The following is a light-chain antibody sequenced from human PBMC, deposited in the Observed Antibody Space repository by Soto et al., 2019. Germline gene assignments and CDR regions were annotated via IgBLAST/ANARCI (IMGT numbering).Light chain of an antibody. CDR2: LEGSGSY. V-gene: IGLV4-60*02. CDR3: ETWDTNTWV. Sequence: QSVLTQSSSASASLGSSVKLTCTLSSGHSTYIIAWHQQQPGKAPRYLMNLEGSGSYNKGSGVPDRFSGSNSGADRFLTISNLQFEDEADYYCETWDTNTWVFGGGTKLTVL. CDR1: SGHSTYI. J-gene: IGLJ3*02.